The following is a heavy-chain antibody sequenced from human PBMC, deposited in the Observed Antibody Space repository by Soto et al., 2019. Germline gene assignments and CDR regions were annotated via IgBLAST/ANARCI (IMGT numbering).Heavy chain of an antibody. D-gene: IGHD6-19*01. CDR3: AMLGGWSGGSSGMDV. J-gene: IGHJ6*01. V-gene: IGHV3-72*01. Sequence: EVQLVESGGGLVQPGGSLRLSCAASGLIFSDYHMDWVRQAPGKGLVWVGRIRRKANSYTTEYAASVKGRFTISRDDTKNSLYLQINSLKSEDTAVYYCAMLGGWSGGSSGMDVWGQGNTVTVSS. CDR2: IRRKANSYTT. CDR1: GLIFSDYH.